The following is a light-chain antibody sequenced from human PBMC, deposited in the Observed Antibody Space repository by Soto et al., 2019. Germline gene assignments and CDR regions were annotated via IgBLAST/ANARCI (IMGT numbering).Light chain of an antibody. CDR2: TTP. Sequence: DIVMTQTPLSSPVTLGQPASISCRSSQSLVHSNGNTYLSWLHQRPGQPLRLLIYTTPQRLSGVPDRLGGSGAMTDFTLAISRVEAEDVGVYYCMLVKQFPLTFGGGTKVEIK. J-gene: IGKJ4*01. V-gene: IGKV2-24*01. CDR3: MLVKQFPLT. CDR1: QSLVHSNGNTY.